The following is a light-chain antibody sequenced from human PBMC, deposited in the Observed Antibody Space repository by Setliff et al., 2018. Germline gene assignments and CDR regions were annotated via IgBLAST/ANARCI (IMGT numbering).Light chain of an antibody. CDR1: GSDVGAYNY. Sequence: QSALTQPASVSGSPGQSITISCIGSGSDVGAYNYVSWYQHHPGKAPKLMIYDVSYRPSGVSNRFSASKSGDTASLTISGLQAEDEADYYCSSFTSSVTLVFGTGTKVTV. V-gene: IGLV2-14*01. CDR3: SSFTSSVTLV. CDR2: DVS. J-gene: IGLJ1*01.